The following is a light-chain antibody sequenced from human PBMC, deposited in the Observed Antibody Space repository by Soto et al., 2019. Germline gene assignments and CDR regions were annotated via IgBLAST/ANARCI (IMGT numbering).Light chain of an antibody. CDR2: EVS. J-gene: IGLJ2*01. CDR3: SSYAGSNNLV. V-gene: IGLV2-8*01. CDR1: STDVGGYNS. Sequence: QSALTQPPSASGSPGQSVTISCTGTSTDVGGYNSVSWYQQHPGKVPVLIIYEVSKRPSGVPDRFSGSKSVNTASLTVAGLQAEVEADYYCSSYAGSNNLVFGGGTQLTVL.